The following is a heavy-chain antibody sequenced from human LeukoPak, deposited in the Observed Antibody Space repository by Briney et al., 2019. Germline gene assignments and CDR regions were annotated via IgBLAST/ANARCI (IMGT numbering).Heavy chain of an antibody. D-gene: IGHD1-26*01. Sequence: GSVKVSCKASGYTFTGYYMHWVRQAPGQGLEWMGWINPNSGGTNYAQKFQGRVTMTRDTSISTAYMELSRLRSDDTAVYYCAFSSYYLQGNYYYMDVWGKGTTVTVSS. J-gene: IGHJ6*03. CDR2: INPNSGGT. CDR3: AFSSYYLQGNYYYMDV. CDR1: GYTFTGYY. V-gene: IGHV1-2*02.